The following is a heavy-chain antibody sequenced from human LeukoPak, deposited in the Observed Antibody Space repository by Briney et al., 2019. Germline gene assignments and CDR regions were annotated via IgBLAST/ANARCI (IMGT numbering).Heavy chain of an antibody. J-gene: IGHJ3*02. CDR3: AKLREGLLWFGELVI. Sequence: GGSLRLSCAASGFTFSSYAMSWVRQAPGKGLEWVSAISGSGGSTYYAVSVKARFTISRDNSKNTLYLQMNSLRAEDTAVYYCAKLREGLLWFGELVIWGQGTMVTVSS. V-gene: IGHV3-23*01. CDR2: ISGSGGST. CDR1: GFTFSSYA. D-gene: IGHD3-10*01.